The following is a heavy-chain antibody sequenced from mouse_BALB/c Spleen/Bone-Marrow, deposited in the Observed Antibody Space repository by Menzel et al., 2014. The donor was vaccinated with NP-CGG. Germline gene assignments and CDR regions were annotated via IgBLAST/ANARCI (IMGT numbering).Heavy chain of an antibody. CDR3: ARGLNYHGLDS. CDR2: IDPYYGGI. J-gene: IGHJ2*03. D-gene: IGHD1-1*01. CDR1: GYSFTDYD. V-gene: IGHV1S135*01. Sequence: EVQLVESGPELEKPGASVKISCKASGYSFTDYDMNWVEQNNGKSLEWIGNIDPYYGGITYNQKFKGKATLTVDKSSSPAYMQLKSLTSEDSAVYYCARGLNYHGLDSWGQGTSLTVSS.